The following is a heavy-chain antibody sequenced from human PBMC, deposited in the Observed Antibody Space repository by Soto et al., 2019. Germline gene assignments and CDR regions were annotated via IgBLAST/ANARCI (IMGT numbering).Heavy chain of an antibody. J-gene: IGHJ4*02. D-gene: IGHD4-17*01. CDR1: GGSFSGYY. CDR2: INHSGST. V-gene: IGHV4-34*01. CDR3: ASSLLSTTVTTTDY. Sequence: SETLSLTCAVYGGSFSGYYWSWIRQPPGKGLEWIGEINHSGSTNYNPSLKSRVTISVDTSKNQFSLKLSSVTAADTAVYYCASSLLSTTVTTTDYWGQGTLVTVSS.